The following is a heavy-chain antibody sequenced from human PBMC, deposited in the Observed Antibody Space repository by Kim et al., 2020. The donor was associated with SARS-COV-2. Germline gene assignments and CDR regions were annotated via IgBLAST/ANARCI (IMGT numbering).Heavy chain of an antibody. D-gene: IGHD5-12*01. Sequence: QKFQGRVTITADESTSTAYMELSSLRSEDTAVYYCARGRYSGYDLRYFDLWGRGTLVTVSS. V-gene: IGHV1-69*01. J-gene: IGHJ2*01. CDR3: ARGRYSGYDLRYFDL.